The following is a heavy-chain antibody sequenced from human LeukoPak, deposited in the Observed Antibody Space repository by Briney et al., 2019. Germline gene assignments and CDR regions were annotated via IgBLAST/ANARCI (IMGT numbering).Heavy chain of an antibody. CDR3: ARIFGARVPPKPEFDY. J-gene: IGHJ4*02. CDR2: INHSGST. V-gene: IGHV4-34*01. CDR1: GGSFSGYY. D-gene: IGHD2-2*01. Sequence: PSETLSLTCAVYGGSFSGYYWSWIRQPPGKGREWIGEINHSGSTNYNPSLKSRVTISVDTSKNQFSLKLSSVTAADTAVYYCARIFGARVPPKPEFDYWGQGTLVAVSS.